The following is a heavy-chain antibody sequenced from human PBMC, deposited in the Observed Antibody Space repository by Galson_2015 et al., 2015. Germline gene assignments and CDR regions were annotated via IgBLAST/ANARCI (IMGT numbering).Heavy chain of an antibody. J-gene: IGHJ4*02. Sequence: SLRLSCAASGFTLSSYAMSWVRQAPGKGLEWVSLITASGGSPYYADSVKRRFTISRDNSKNTLYLQMNSQRAEDTAMYYCAKGVGSDFYYANDYWGQGTLVTVSS. CDR3: AKGVGSDFYYANDY. D-gene: IGHD3-22*01. CDR1: GFTLSSYA. V-gene: IGHV3-23*01. CDR2: ITASGGSP.